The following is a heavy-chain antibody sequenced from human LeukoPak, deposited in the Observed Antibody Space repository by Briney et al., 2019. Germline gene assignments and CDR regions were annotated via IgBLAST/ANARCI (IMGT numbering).Heavy chain of an antibody. Sequence: SETLSLTCTVSGGSIRSSSYYWGWIRQPPGKGLEWIGSIYYSGSTYYNASLKSRGTISVDTSKNQFSLKLNSVTAADTAVYFCARQVVAVADTGYFDYWGQGTQLTVSS. J-gene: IGHJ4*02. CDR2: IYYSGST. V-gene: IGHV4-39*01. CDR1: GGSIRSSSYY. CDR3: ARQVVAVADTGYFDY. D-gene: IGHD6-19*01.